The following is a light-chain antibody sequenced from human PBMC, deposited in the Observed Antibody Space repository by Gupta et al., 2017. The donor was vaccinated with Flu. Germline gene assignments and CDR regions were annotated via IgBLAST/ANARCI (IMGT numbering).Light chain of an antibody. CDR3: SSYAGNNNLV. J-gene: IGLJ3*02. CDR2: EVT. CDR1: SSDVGGRNY. V-gene: IGLV2-8*01. Sequence: QSALTQPPSASGSPGQPVTISCTGTSSDVGGRNYVSWYQQYPGKAPKLIIYEVTKRPSGVPDRLSGSKSGSTASLTVSGLQAEDEADYYCSSYAGNNNLVFGGGTKLTVL.